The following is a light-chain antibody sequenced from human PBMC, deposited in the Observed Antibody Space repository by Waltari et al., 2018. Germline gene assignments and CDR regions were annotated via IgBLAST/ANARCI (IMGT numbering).Light chain of an antibody. CDR1: HQVAHY. J-gene: IGKJ4*01. Sequence: DIQMTQSPSSLSASVGDRVTITCQASHQVAHYLNWYPQKPGKAPKLLIYDVSNLQSGVPSRFSGTGSGTKFTFTISALQADDIGTYYCQQYESLPLTFGGGTKVEIK. CDR2: DVS. V-gene: IGKV1-33*01. CDR3: QQYESLPLT.